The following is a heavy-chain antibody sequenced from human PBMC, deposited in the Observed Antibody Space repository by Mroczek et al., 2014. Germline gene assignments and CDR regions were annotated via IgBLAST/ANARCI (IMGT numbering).Heavy chain of an antibody. CDR1: GFTFSSYA. Sequence: QVQLVQSGGGVVQPGRSLRLSCAASGFTFSSYAMHWVRQAPGKGLEWVAVISYDGSNKYYADSVKGRFTISRDNSKNTLYLQMNSLRAEDTAVYYCARPSCSSTSCYRNYYFDYWGQGTPGHRLL. J-gene: IGHJ4*02. CDR2: ISYDGSNK. CDR3: ARPSCSSTSCYRNYYFDY. D-gene: IGHD2-2*01. V-gene: IGHV3-30-3*01.